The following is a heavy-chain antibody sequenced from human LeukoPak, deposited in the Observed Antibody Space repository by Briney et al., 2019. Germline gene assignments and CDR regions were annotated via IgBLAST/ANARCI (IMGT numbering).Heavy chain of an antibody. CDR3: ARGRVSAFDI. V-gene: IGHV6-1*01. CDR1: GDSVSSNSVA. CDR2: TYYRSKRYI. Sequence: SQTLSLTCAISGDSVSSNSVAWNWIRQSPSRGPEWLGRTYYRSKRYIDYADSVKSRITISPHTSKHPLSLQLNSITPEDMAIYYCARGRVSAFDIWGQGTMVTVSS. D-gene: IGHD2-8*01. J-gene: IGHJ3*02.